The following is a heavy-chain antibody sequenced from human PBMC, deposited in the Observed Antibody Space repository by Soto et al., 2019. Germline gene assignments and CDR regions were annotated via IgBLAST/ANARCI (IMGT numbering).Heavy chain of an antibody. CDR3: AKDSGFGWLNFDY. D-gene: IGHD6-19*01. V-gene: IGHV3-23*01. CDR1: GFTFSSYA. J-gene: IGHJ4*02. Sequence: GGSLRLSCAASGFTFSSYAMTWVRQAPGRGLEWVSAISGSGGNTYYAESVKGRFTISRDNSKNTLYLQMNSLRAEDTAVYYCAKDSGFGWLNFDYWGQGTLVTVSS. CDR2: ISGSGGNT.